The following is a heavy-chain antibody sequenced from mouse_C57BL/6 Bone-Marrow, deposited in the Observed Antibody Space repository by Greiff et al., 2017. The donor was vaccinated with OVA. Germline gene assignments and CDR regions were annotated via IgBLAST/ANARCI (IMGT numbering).Heavy chain of an antibody. CDR2: INPRSGST. D-gene: IGHD1-1*01. J-gene: IGHJ3*01. Sequence: VQLQQSGAELAKPGASVKLSCKASGYTFTRYWMHWVKQRPGQGLEWIGNINPRSGSTKYNQKFKDKAKLTADKSSSTASMQLSSLTHEDYAVYYCAGLLLRRGLAYWGQGTLVTVSA. V-gene: IGHV1-7*01. CDR3: AGLLLRRGLAY. CDR1: GYTFTRYW.